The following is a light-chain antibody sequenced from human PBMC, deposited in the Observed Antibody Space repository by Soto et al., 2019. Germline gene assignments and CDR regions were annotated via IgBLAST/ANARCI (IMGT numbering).Light chain of an antibody. V-gene: IGKV3-20*01. Sequence: EIVLTQSPGTLSLSPGERASLSFMADQSVNSVYLAWYQHKPGQAPRLLIYGASDRATGIPDRFSGSGSGTDFTLTISRLEPEDFAVYYCQQYGSSGTFGQGTKVDIK. CDR1: QSVNSVY. J-gene: IGKJ1*01. CDR3: QQYGSSGT. CDR2: GAS.